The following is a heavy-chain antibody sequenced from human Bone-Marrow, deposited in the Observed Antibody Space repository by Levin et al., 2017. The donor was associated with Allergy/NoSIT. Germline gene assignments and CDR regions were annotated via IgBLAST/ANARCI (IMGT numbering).Heavy chain of an antibody. V-gene: IGHV4-4*07. CDR3: ARGSVILGLEY. Sequence: SETLSLTCSVSGGYIGSFYWNWIRQTAGKGLEWIGRIYETGDTKYNPSLNNRVTLSVDRSRNQFSLKLTSVTAEDTAVYFCARGSVILGLEYWGQGILVTVSS. CDR2: IYETGDT. J-gene: IGHJ4*02. CDR1: GGYIGSFY.